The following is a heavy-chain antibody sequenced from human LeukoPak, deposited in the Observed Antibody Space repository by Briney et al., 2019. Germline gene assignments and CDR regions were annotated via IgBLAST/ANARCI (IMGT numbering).Heavy chain of an antibody. Sequence: AGSLRLSCAASGFTASSNYMSCVRPAQGKVLEWVSVTYSGGSTYYADSVKGRFTISRDNSKNTLYLQMNSLRAEDTAVYYCAGGYSYGSFDYWGQGTLVTVSS. J-gene: IGHJ4*02. CDR1: GFTASSNY. CDR3: AGGYSYGSFDY. CDR2: TYSGGST. D-gene: IGHD5-18*01. V-gene: IGHV3-66*02.